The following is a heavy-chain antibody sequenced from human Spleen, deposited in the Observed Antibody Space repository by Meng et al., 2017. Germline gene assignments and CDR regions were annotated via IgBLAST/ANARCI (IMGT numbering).Heavy chain of an antibody. CDR1: GYSISSGYY. CDR2: IYHSGST. Sequence: SETLSLTCTVSGYSISSGYYWGWIRQPPGKGLEWIGSIYHSGSTYYNPSLKSRLTISLDTSKNQFSLKLSSVTAADTAVYYCAREGDFWSGYQVTAYYGMDVWGQGTTVTVSS. V-gene: IGHV4-38-2*02. J-gene: IGHJ6*02. D-gene: IGHD3-3*01. CDR3: AREGDFWSGYQVTAYYGMDV.